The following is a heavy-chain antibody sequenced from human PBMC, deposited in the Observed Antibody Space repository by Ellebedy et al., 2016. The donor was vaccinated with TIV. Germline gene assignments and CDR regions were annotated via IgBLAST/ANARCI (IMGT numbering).Heavy chain of an antibody. CDR2: IYYSGST. V-gene: IGHV4-31*03. D-gene: IGHD5-24*01. J-gene: IGHJ4*02. CDR3: ARSPGRNDYNIFN. Sequence: SETLSLTCTVSGGSISSGGYFWSWIRQHPGKGLEWIGYIYYSGSTSYNPSLKSRVTISVDTSKKQFSLKLSSVTAADTAVYYCARSPGRNDYNIFNWGQGTLVTVSS. CDR1: GGSISSGGYF.